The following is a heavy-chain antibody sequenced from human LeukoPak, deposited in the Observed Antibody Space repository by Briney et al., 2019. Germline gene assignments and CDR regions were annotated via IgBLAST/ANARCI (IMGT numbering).Heavy chain of an antibody. J-gene: IGHJ4*02. V-gene: IGHV3-48*03. CDR1: GFTFSNYE. D-gene: IGHD3-10*01. Sequence: GGSLRLSCAASGFTFSNYEMTWVRQAPGKGLEWVSYISSSGSTIYYADPVKGRFTISRDNAKNSLYLQMNSLRAEDTAVYYCAGSMVRGVEGFDYWGQGTLVTVSS. CDR2: ISSSGSTI. CDR3: AGSMVRGVEGFDY.